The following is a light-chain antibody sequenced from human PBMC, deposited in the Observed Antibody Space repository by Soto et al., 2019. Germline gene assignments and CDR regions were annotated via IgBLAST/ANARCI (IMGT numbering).Light chain of an antibody. J-gene: IGKJ4*01. V-gene: IGKV3-15*01. CDR1: QRVSSN. CDR2: GAS. CDR3: QQYNNWPLT. Sequence: EIVMTQSPATLSVSPKEKATLSCRASQRVSSNLAWYQQKPGQAPRLLIYGASTRATGIPARFSGSGSGTEFTLTFSSLQSEDFAVYYCQQYNNWPLTFGGGTKVDIK.